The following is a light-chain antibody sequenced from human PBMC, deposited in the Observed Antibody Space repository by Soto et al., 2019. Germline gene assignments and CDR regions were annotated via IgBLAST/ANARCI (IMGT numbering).Light chain of an antibody. J-gene: IGKJ4*01. CDR3: QQYHNWPNT. CDR2: GAS. Sequence: DIVMTQSPATLSVAPGERVTFSCRASQGVSRKLAWYQHKPGQAPRLLISGASTGATGIPARFSGSGSGTEFTLTISSLPAENCAIYYWQQYHNWPNTFGGGTKVDIK. V-gene: IGKV3-15*01. CDR1: QGVSRK.